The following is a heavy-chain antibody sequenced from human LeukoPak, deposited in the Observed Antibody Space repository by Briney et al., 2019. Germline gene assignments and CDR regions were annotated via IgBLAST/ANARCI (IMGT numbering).Heavy chain of an antibody. J-gene: IGHJ4*02. D-gene: IGHD3-10*01. CDR3: ARVRAPGGVRRVIIDY. CDR1: GGSFSGYY. V-gene: IGHV4-34*01. Sequence: SETLSLTCAVYGGSFSGYYWSWIRQPPGKGLEWIGEINHSGSTNYNPSLKSRVTISVDTSKNQFSLKLSSVTAADTAVYYCARVRAPGGVRRVIIDYWGQGTLVTVSS. CDR2: INHSGST.